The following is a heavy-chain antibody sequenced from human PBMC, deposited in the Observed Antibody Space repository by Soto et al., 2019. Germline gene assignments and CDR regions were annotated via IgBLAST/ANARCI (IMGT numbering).Heavy chain of an antibody. CDR1: GYSFTGYY. J-gene: IGHJ4*02. Sequence: HEHLVQSGAEVKRPGASLTVSCKASGYSFTGYYIHWVRQAPGQGLEWMGWINPDSGATNYAQNFQGRVTLTSDTSISTAAMALTSLTSDDTAVYYCARGDYGTGGYPFPYFDYWGQGTLVIVSS. D-gene: IGHD2-8*02. V-gene: IGHV1-2*02. CDR2: INPDSGAT. CDR3: ARGDYGTGGYPFPYFDY.